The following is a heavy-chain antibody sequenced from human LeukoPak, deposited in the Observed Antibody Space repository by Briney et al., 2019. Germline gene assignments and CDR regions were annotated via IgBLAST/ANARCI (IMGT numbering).Heavy chain of an antibody. D-gene: IGHD3-16*02. Sequence: GASVKVSCKASGYTFTSYDINWVRQATGQGPEWMGWMNPNTGNTGSAQRFQGRVTMTRDTSISTAYMELSSLRSEDTAVYYCARGPLVRLPSSFDPWGQGTLVTVSS. CDR3: ARGPLVRLPSSFDP. CDR1: GYTFTSYD. CDR2: MNPNTGNT. J-gene: IGHJ5*02. V-gene: IGHV1-8*01.